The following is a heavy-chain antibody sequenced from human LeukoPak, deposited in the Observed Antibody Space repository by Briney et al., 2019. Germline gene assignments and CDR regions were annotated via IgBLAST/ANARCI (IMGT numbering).Heavy chain of an antibody. J-gene: IGHJ6*02. D-gene: IGHD2-15*01. V-gene: IGHV4-34*01. CDR2: INHSGST. Sequence: SETLSLTCAVYGGSFSGYYWSWIRQPPGKGLEWIGEINHSGSTNYNPSLKSRVTISVDTSKNQFSLKLSSVTAADTAVYYCARVGCSGGSCYQHFYYYYYGMDVWGQGTTVTVSS. CDR3: ARVGCSGGSCYQHFYYYYYGMDV. CDR1: GGSFSGYY.